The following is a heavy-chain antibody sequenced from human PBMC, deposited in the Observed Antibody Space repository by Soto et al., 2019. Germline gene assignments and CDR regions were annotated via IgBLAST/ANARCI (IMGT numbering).Heavy chain of an antibody. CDR3: AKDLPLFCSGGSCYPFDY. CDR1: GFTFSSYA. Sequence: PGGSLRLSCAASGFTFSSYAMSWVRQAPGKGLEWVSAISGSGGSTYYADSVKGRFTISRDNSKNTLYLQMNSLRAEDTAVYYCAKDLPLFCSGGSCYPFDYWGQGTLVTVSS. D-gene: IGHD2-15*01. J-gene: IGHJ4*02. CDR2: ISGSGGST. V-gene: IGHV3-23*01.